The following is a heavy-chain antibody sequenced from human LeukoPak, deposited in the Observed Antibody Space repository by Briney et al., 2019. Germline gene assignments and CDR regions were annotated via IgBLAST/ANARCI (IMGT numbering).Heavy chain of an antibody. CDR3: ARSRGYCSSTSCYFDY. D-gene: IGHD2-2*01. V-gene: IGHV3-7*01. CDR2: IKQDGSEK. J-gene: IGHJ4*02. Sequence: GGSLRLSCVASGFTFSSYWMSWVRQAPGKGLEWAANIKQDGSEKYYVDSVKGRFTISRDNAKNSLYLQMNSLRAEDTAVYYCARSRGYCSSTSCYFDYWGQGTLVTVSS. CDR1: GFTFSSYW.